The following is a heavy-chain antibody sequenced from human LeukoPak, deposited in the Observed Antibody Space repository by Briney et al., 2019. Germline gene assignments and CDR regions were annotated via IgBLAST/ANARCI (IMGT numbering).Heavy chain of an antibody. CDR2: IYHSGST. D-gene: IGHD6-6*01. Sequence: SETLSLTCAVSGYSISSGYYWGWIRQPPGKGLEWIGSIYHSGSTYYNPSLKGRVTISVDTSKNQFSLKLSSVTAADTAVYYCARVRIAATDIDYWGQGTLVTVSS. CDR1: GYSISSGYY. J-gene: IGHJ4*02. V-gene: IGHV4-38-2*01. CDR3: ARVRIAATDIDY.